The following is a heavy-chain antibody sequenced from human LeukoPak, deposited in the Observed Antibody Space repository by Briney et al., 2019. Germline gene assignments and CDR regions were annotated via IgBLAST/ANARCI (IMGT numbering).Heavy chain of an antibody. CDR3: ARVGSSGWYYFDY. CDR2: IYYSGST. CDR1: GVSISSYY. J-gene: IGHJ4*02. V-gene: IGHV4-59*01. Sequence: PSETLSLTCTVSGVSISSYYWSWIRQPPGKGLEWIGYIYYSGSTNYNPSLKSRVTISVDTSKNQFSLKLSSVTAADTAVYYCARVGSSGWYYFDYWGQGTLVTVSS. D-gene: IGHD6-19*01.